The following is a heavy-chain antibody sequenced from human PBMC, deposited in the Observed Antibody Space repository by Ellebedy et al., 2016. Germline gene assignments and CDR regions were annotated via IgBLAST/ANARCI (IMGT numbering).Heavy chain of an antibody. J-gene: IGHJ5*02. D-gene: IGHD1-26*01. CDR3: ARDLQWEPPGGWLDP. V-gene: IGHV1-46*01. Sequence: ASVKVSSKASGDSFIRYYIHWARQAPGQGLEWMGIINPSGGGTSYAQRFQGRVTMTRDTSTSTVYMELSSLRSEDTAVYYCARDLQWEPPGGWLDPWGQGTLVTVSS. CDR2: INPSGGGT. CDR1: GDSFIRYY.